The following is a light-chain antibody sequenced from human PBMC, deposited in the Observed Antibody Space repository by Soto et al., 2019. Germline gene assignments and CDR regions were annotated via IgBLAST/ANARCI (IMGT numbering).Light chain of an antibody. J-gene: IGKJ2*01. V-gene: IGKV1-13*02. CDR2: DAS. CDR3: QQFNSYPPYT. CDR1: QGISSA. Sequence: AIQLTQSPSSLSASVGDRVTITCRARQGISSALAWYQQKPGKAPKLLIYDASSLESGVPSRFSGSGSRTDFTLTISSLQPEDFATYYCQQFNSYPPYTFGQGTKLEIK.